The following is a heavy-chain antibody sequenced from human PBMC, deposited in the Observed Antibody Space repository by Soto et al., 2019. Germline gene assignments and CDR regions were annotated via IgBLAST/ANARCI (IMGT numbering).Heavy chain of an antibody. CDR2: ISTTSTYI. D-gene: IGHD3-10*02. V-gene: IGHV3-21*01. CDR3: TRDYVMDV. Sequence: GGSLRLSCAASGFTFSGDAMNWVRQSPGKGLEWVSSISTTSTYIYYADSVKGRFTISRDNANNSLLLQMNDLRAEDTAVYYCTRDYVMDVWGQGTTVTVPS. CDR1: GFTFSGDA. J-gene: IGHJ6*02.